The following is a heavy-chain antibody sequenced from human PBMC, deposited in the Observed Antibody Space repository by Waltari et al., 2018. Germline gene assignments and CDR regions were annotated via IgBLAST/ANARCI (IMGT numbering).Heavy chain of an antibody. CDR1: GFTFADYA. D-gene: IGHD3-16*02. Sequence: EVQLVESGGGLVQPGRSLRLSCAASGFTFADYAMHWVRQAPGKGLEWVSGISWNSGSIGYADSVKGRFTISRDNAKNSQYLQMNSLRAEDTALYYCAKDVTFGGVIANFDYWGQGTLVTVSS. J-gene: IGHJ4*02. V-gene: IGHV3-9*01. CDR2: ISWNSGSI. CDR3: AKDVTFGGVIANFDY.